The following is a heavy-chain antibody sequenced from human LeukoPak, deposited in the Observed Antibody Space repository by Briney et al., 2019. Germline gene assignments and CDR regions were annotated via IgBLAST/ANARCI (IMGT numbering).Heavy chain of an antibody. V-gene: IGHV1-2*02. CDR2: INPDSGAT. J-gene: IGHJ4*02. D-gene: IGHD3-10*01. CDR1: GYTFTGYY. Sequence: GASVKVSCKASGYTFTGYYMHWVRQAPGQGLEWMGWINPDSGATNYAQEFQGRVTMTRDTSISTAYMELSRLRSDDTAVYFCARDTLFMVRGVINDYWGQGTLVTVSS. CDR3: ARDTLFMVRGVINDY.